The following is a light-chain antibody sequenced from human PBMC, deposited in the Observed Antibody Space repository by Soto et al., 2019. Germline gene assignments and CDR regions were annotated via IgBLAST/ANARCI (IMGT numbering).Light chain of an antibody. Sequence: EIVLTQSPGTLSLSPGERATLSCRASQTVVSNYLAWYQQKPGQAPRLLIYGASSRAPGIPDRFSGRGSATDFTLTITRLEPEDFAVYYCQQYGSSYTFGQGTRLEIK. CDR2: GAS. J-gene: IGKJ5*01. CDR1: QTVVSNY. CDR3: QQYGSSYT. V-gene: IGKV3-20*01.